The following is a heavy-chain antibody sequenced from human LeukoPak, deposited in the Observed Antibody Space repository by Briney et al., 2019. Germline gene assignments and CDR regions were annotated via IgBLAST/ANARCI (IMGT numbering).Heavy chain of an antibody. V-gene: IGHV3-23*01. CDR1: GFTFSSYT. D-gene: IGHD2-15*01. J-gene: IGHJ4*02. CDR3: AKPTQTFDS. CDR2: ITGHSRST. Sequence: GGSLRLSCAASGFTFSSYTMSWVRQAPGKGPEWVSAITGHSRSTYYADSVKGRFTISRDNSKDTLYLQMNSLRVEDTAVYYCAKPTQTFDSWGQGTLVTVSS.